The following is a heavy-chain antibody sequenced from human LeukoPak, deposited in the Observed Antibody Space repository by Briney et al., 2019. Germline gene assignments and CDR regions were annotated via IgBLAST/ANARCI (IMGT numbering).Heavy chain of an antibody. CDR3: ARESRYCGGGSCYYRERYFDY. D-gene: IGHD2-15*01. J-gene: IGHJ4*02. Sequence: GGSLRLSCAASGFTFSDYYMSWIRQAPGKGLEWVSYISSSGSTIYYADSVKGRFTISRDNAKNSLYLQMNSLRAEDTAVYYCARESRYCGGGSCYYRERYFDYWGQGTLVTVSS. V-gene: IGHV3-11*01. CDR1: GFTFSDYY. CDR2: ISSSGSTI.